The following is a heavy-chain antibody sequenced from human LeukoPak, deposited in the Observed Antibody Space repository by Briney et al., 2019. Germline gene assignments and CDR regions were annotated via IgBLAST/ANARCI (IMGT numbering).Heavy chain of an antibody. D-gene: IGHD3-10*01. V-gene: IGHV1-8*01. CDR2: MNPNSGNT. CDR3: ARGKRSITMVRGVIKDAFDI. J-gene: IGHJ3*02. CDR1: GYTFTSYD. Sequence: ASVKVSCKASGYTFTSYDINWVRQATGQGLEWMGWMNPNSGNTGYAQKFQGRVTITADESTSTAYMELSSLRSEDTAVYYCARGKRSITMVRGVIKDAFDIWGQGTMVTVSS.